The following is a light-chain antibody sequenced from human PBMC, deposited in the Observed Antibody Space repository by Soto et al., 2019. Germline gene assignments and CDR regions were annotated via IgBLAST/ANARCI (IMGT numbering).Light chain of an antibody. CDR3: FSYAGFYTLL. J-gene: IGLJ2*01. Sequence: QSALTQPRSVSGSPGQSITISCTGTDSDVGTYDHVSWYQQHPGKAPKLMIYDVSKRPSGVPDRFSGSKSGNTASLTISGLQADDEADYYCFSYAGFYTLLFGGGTKLTVL. V-gene: IGLV2-11*01. CDR1: DSDVGTYDH. CDR2: DVS.